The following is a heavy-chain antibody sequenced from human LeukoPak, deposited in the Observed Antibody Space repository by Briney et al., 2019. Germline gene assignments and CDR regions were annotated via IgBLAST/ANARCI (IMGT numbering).Heavy chain of an antibody. Sequence: GGSLRLSCAASGFTFDDYGMSWVRQVPGKGVEWVAYISGSGHDINYSDSVKGRFTISRDNAKNSLYLQMSSLRVEDTAVYYCTRDPRHFDSCGQGTLVTVSS. CDR2: ISGSGHDI. J-gene: IGHJ5*01. CDR1: GFTFDDYG. CDR3: TRDPRHFDS. D-gene: IGHD6-6*01. V-gene: IGHV3-11*04.